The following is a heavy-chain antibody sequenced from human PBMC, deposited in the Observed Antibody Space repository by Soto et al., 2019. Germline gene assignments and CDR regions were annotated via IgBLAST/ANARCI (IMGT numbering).Heavy chain of an antibody. Sequence: SSETLSLTCTVSGGSISSGGYYWSWIRQHPGKGLEWIGYIYYSGSTYYNPSLKSRVTISVDTSKNQFSLKLSSVTAADTAVYYCARVNYYDSSGYHYYFDYWGQGTLVTVSS. D-gene: IGHD3-22*01. CDR2: IYYSGST. CDR1: GGSISSGGYY. CDR3: ARVNYYDSSGYHYYFDY. J-gene: IGHJ4*02. V-gene: IGHV4-31*03.